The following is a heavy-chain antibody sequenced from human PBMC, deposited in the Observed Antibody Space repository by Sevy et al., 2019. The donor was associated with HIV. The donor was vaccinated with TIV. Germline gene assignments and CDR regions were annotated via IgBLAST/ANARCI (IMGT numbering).Heavy chain of an antibody. CDR3: AGDVSWGERLGQLSAYFDY. CDR2: ISFNGGNK. CDR1: GFPFTTYA. D-gene: IGHD3-16*02. Sequence: GGSLRLSCAASGFPFTTYAVHWVRQAPGKGLEWLVVISFNGGNKFYADSVRGRFTISRDNSENTMCLQMNSLRVEDTAMYYCAGDVSWGERLGQLSAYFDYWGQGTLVTVSS. V-gene: IGHV3-30-3*01. J-gene: IGHJ4*02.